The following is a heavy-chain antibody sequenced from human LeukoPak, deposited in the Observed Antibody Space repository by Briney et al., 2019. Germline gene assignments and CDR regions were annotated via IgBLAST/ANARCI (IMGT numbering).Heavy chain of an antibody. CDR2: INPSGGST. J-gene: IGHJ4*02. CDR3: ARDFYSSYDSSGYYHY. Sequence: EASVKVSCKASGYTFTSYYMHWVRQAPGQGLEWMGIINPSGGSTSYAQKFQGRVTMTRDMSTSTVYMELSSLRSEDTAVYYCARDFYSSYDSSGYYHYWGQGTLVTVSS. D-gene: IGHD3-22*01. CDR1: GYTFTSYY. V-gene: IGHV1-46*01.